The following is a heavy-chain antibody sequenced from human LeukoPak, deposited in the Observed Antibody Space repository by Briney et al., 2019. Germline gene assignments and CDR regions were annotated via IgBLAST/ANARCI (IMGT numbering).Heavy chain of an antibody. J-gene: IGHJ6*03. CDR3: ARGSLGYDFWSGYYANYYYYYMDV. CDR2: MNPNSGNT. Sequence: ASVKVSCKASGYTFTSYDINWVRQATGQGLEWMGWMNPNSGNTGYAQKFRGRVTITRNTSISTAYMELSSLRSEDTAVYYCARGSLGYDFWSGYYANYYYYYMDVWGKGTTVTVSS. CDR1: GYTFTSYD. D-gene: IGHD3-3*01. V-gene: IGHV1-8*03.